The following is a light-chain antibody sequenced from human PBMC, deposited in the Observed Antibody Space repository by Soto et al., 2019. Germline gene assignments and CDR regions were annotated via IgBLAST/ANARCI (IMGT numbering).Light chain of an antibody. CDR1: SGDVGAFNY. CDR3: SSFTTSSTLV. V-gene: IGLV2-14*03. J-gene: IGLJ2*01. Sequence: QSALTQPASVSGSPGQSIAISCTGTSGDVGAFNYVSWFQQHPGRGPKIILYDVSSRPSGISNRFSGAKSGNTASLTISGLQAEDEANYYCSSFTTSSTLVFGGGTKPTVL. CDR2: DVS.